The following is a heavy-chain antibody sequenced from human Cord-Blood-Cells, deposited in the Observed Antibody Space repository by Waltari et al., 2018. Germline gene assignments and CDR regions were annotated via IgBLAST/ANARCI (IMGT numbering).Heavy chain of an antibody. CDR3: ARKGIAAAGFDP. CDR2: INAGNGNT. J-gene: IGHJ5*02. D-gene: IGHD6-13*01. V-gene: IGHV1-3*01. Sequence: QVQLVQSGAEVKKPGASVKVSCKASGYTFTSYAMHWVRQAPGQRLEWMGWINAGNGNTKYSQKFQGRVTITRDTAASTAYMELSSLRSEDTAVYYCARKGIAAAGFDPWGQGTLVTVSS. CDR1: GYTFTSYA.